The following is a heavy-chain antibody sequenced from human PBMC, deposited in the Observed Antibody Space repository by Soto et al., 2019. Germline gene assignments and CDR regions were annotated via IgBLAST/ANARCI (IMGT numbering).Heavy chain of an antibody. J-gene: IGHJ3*02. CDR3: ARDLGYYDSSGYPFGAFDI. V-gene: IGHV1-18*04. CDR1: GYTFTSYG. CDR2: ISAYNGNT. Sequence: ASVKVSCKASGYTFTSYGIGWVRQAPGQGLEWMGWISAYNGNTNYAQKLQGRVTMTTDTSTSTAYMELGSLRSDDTAVYYCARDLGYYDSSGYPFGAFDIWGQGTMVTVSS. D-gene: IGHD3-22*01.